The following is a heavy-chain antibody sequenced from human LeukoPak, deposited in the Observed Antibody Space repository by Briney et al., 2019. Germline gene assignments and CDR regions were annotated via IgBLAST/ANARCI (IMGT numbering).Heavy chain of an antibody. J-gene: IGHJ5*02. D-gene: IGHD6-13*01. V-gene: IGHV4-59*01. CDR3: ARDGAAAGNWFDP. Sequence: SETLSLTCTVSGGSISSYYWSWIRQPPGKGLEWIGYIYYSGSTNYNPSLKSRVTISVDTSKDQFSLKLSSVTAADTAVYYCARDGAAAGNWFDPWGQGTLVTVSS. CDR1: GGSISSYY. CDR2: IYYSGST.